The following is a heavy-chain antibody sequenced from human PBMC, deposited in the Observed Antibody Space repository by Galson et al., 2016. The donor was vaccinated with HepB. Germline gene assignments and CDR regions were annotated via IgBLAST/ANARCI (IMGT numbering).Heavy chain of an antibody. Sequence: SLRLSCAASGFTFSSYWMTWVRQAPVKGLEWVANIKQDGIEKYHVDSVKGRFTISRDNAKNSLYLQMNSLRAEDTAVYYCARDSGFCSGGSCYGDAFDIWGQGTMVTVSS. D-gene: IGHD2-15*01. CDR2: IKQDGIEK. V-gene: IGHV3-7*01. CDR1: GFTFSSYW. CDR3: ARDSGFCSGGSCYGDAFDI. J-gene: IGHJ3*02.